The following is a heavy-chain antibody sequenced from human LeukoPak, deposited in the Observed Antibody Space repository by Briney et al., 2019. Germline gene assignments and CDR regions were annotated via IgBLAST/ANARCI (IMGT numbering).Heavy chain of an antibody. V-gene: IGHV4-34*01. CDR1: GGSFSGYY. D-gene: IGHD2-2*01. CDR2: INHSGST. CDR3: ARGRVVVPAAVGRGRRNRFDP. J-gene: IGHJ5*02. Sequence: SETLSLTCAVYGGSFSGYYWSWIRQPPGKGLEWIGEINHSGSTNYNPSLKSRVTISVDTSKNQFSLKLSSVTAADTAVYYCARGRVVVPAAVGRGRRNRFDPWGQGTLVTVSS.